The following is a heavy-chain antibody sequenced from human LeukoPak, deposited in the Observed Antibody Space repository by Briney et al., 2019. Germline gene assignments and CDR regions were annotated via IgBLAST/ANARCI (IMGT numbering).Heavy chain of an antibody. CDR1: GRSISSYY. D-gene: IGHD1-1*01. CDR3: ARHGTTGANLNWFVP. Sequence: SETLSLTCTVSGRSISSYYGSWIRQPPGKGLEWVGYIDYSGSTNYIPSLKSRVTLSVDTSKHQSSLRVSSASAADTAVYYCARHGTTGANLNWFVPWGQGPLVTVSS. J-gene: IGHJ5*02. CDR2: IDYSGST. V-gene: IGHV4-59*01.